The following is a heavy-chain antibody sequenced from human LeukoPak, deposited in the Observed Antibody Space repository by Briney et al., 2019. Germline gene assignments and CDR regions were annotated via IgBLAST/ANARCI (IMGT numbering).Heavy chain of an antibody. CDR3: ARDDPQRYYDSSGYYYDDAFDI. Sequence: GGSPRFSCAASGFTFSTYYMHWVRQAPGKGLVWVSRINSDGTDTLYADSVKGRFTVSRDNAKNTMYLQMNSLRAEDTAVYYCARDDPQRYYDSSGYYYDDAFDIWGQGTMVTVSS. D-gene: IGHD3-22*01. V-gene: IGHV3-74*01. J-gene: IGHJ3*02. CDR1: GFTFSTYY. CDR2: INSDGTDT.